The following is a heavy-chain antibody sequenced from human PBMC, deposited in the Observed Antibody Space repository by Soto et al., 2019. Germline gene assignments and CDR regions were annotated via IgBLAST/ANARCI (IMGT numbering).Heavy chain of an antibody. CDR1: GFTFSSYA. CDR2: ISGSGGTT. V-gene: IGHV3-23*01. CDR3: AKDPDNAYDDRSAYGHFDD. J-gene: IGHJ4*02. Sequence: GGSLRLSCAPSGFTFSSYAMSWVRQAPGKGLEWVSAISGSGGTTYYADSVKGRFTISRDNSKNTLYLQMNSLRAEDTAVYYCAKDPDNAYDDRSAYGHFDDWGQGTLVNVSS. D-gene: IGHD3-22*01.